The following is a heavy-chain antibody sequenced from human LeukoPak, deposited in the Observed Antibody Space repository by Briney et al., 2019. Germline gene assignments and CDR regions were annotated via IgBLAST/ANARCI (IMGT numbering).Heavy chain of an antibody. V-gene: IGHV1-2*02. CDR3: ARVNYYYDSSGYYYFDY. CDR1: GYTFTGYY. Sequence: ASVKVSCKASGYTFTGYYMHWVRQAPGQGLEWMGWINPNSGGTNYAQKFQGGVTMTRDTSISTAYMELSRLRSDDTAVYYCARVNYYYDSSGYYYFDYWGQGTLVTVSS. CDR2: INPNSGGT. D-gene: IGHD3-22*01. J-gene: IGHJ4*02.